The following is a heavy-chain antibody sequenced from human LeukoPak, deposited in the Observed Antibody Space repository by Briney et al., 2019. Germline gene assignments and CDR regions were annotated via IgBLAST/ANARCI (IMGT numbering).Heavy chain of an antibody. D-gene: IGHD3-16*02. J-gene: IGHJ5*02. CDR3: AGVIVLNWFDP. CDR1: GGSISSSNW. CDR2: IYHSGST. V-gene: IGHV4-4*02. Sequence: TSETLSLTCAVSGGSISSSNWWSWVRQPPGKGLEWIREIYHSGSTNYNPSLKSRVTISVDKSKNQFSLKLSSVTAADTAVYYCAGVIVLNWFDPWGQGTLVTVSS.